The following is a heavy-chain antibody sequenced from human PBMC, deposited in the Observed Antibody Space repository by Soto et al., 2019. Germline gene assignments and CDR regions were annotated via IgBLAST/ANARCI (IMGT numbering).Heavy chain of an antibody. CDR1: GYTFTSYY. CDR2: INPSGGST. Sequence: ASVKVSCKASGYTFTSYYMHWVRQAPGQGLEWMGIINPSGGSTSYAQKFQGRVTMTRDTSTSTVYMELSSLRSEDTAVYYCARDGEDIVVVVAATSVYFDYWGQGTMVTVHS. J-gene: IGHJ4*02. D-gene: IGHD2-15*01. CDR3: ARDGEDIVVVVAATSVYFDY. V-gene: IGHV1-46*01.